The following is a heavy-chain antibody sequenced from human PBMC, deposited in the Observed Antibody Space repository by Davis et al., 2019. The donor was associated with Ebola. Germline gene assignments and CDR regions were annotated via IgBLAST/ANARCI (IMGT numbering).Heavy chain of an antibody. CDR3: ATTPQYSSGQNKPFDY. V-gene: IGHV3-30*03. Sequence: GGSLRLSCAASGFTLSSYGMHWVRQAPGKGLEWVAVISYDGSNKYYADSVKGRFTISRDNSKNTLYLQMNSLRAEDTAVYYCATTPQYSSGQNKPFDYWGQGTLVTVSS. CDR2: ISYDGSNK. D-gene: IGHD6-19*01. CDR1: GFTLSSYG. J-gene: IGHJ4*02.